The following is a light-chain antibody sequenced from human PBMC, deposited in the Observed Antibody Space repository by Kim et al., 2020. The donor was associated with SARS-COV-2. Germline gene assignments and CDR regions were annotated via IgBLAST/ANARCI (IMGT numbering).Light chain of an antibody. CDR1: QNVRSTD. V-gene: IGKV3-20*01. CDR2: DAS. Sequence: IVLAQSPGTLSLSPGERATLSCRASQNVRSTDLAWYQQRPGQAPRLLNYDASNRATGIPDRFSGSGSGTDFSLTISRLEPEDFAVYYCQHYGTSLGTFGQGTKVDIK. J-gene: IGKJ1*01. CDR3: QHYGTSLGT.